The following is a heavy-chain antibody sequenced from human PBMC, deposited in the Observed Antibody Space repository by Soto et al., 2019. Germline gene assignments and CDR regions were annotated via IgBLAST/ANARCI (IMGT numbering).Heavy chain of an antibody. V-gene: IGHV3-7*03. Sequence: DVQVVESGGGLVQPGGSLRLSCAVSGFRFSDYWMTWVRQAPGKGLEWVANINKEGGDVGYGDSVKGRFTISRDNAKRSMYLQMNSLRDEDTAVYYCVRNSGWYNLDHWGQGTMVTVSS. CDR3: VRNSGWYNLDH. J-gene: IGHJ4*02. CDR2: INKEGGDV. CDR1: GFRFSDYW. D-gene: IGHD6-19*01.